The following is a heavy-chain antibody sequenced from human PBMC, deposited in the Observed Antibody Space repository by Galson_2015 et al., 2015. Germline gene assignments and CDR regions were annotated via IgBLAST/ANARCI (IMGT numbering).Heavy chain of an antibody. CDR1: GFTFSSYA. CDR2: ISNSGGTT. D-gene: IGHD6-13*01. V-gene: IGHV3-23*01. J-gene: IGHJ4*02. Sequence: CLRLSCAASGFTFSSYAMSGVGQAAGKGLAWVSAISNSGGTTYYADSVRGRFTISRDNSKNTLYLQMSRLRADDTAIFYCAKVVGSTWVYYFDCWGQGTLVAVSS. CDR3: AKVVGSTWVYYFDC.